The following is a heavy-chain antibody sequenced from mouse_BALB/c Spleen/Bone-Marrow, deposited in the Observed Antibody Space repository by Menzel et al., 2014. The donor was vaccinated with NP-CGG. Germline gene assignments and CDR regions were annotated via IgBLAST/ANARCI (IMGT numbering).Heavy chain of an antibody. J-gene: IGHJ4*01. D-gene: IGHD5-2*01. CDR3: ARRNTGRGYALDY. CDR1: GNTFTDYV. V-gene: IGHV1-77*01. Sequence: QVQLQQSGPELVKPGASVKMSCKASGNTFTDYVITWVKRSSGQGLEWIGEIYLGSGSTYYNEKFKGKATLTADKSSNTAYMQLCRLTSEDSGVYFCARRNTGRGYALDYWGQGTSVTVSS. CDR2: IYLGSGST.